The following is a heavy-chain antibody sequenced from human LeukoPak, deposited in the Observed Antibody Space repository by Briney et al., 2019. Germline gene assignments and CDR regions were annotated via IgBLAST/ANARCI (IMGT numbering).Heavy chain of an antibody. CDR3: AGSPDDYLDY. CDR1: GVSISSYY. V-gene: IGHV4-4*07. J-gene: IGHJ4*02. CDR2: IYTSGST. Sequence: SETLSLTSTVSGVSISSYYWSWIRQPAGKGLEWIGRIYTSGSTNYNPSLKSRVTMSVDTSKNQFSLKLSSVTAADTAVYYCAGSPDDYLDYWGQGTLVTVSS.